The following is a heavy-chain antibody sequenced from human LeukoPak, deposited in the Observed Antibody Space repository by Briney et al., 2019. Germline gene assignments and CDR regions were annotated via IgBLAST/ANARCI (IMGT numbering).Heavy chain of an antibody. CDR1: GSSLRSTAMG. J-gene: IGHJ5*02. CDR2: IYWNDDK. Sequence: ESGPTLLKPTQTLTLTCTFSGSSLRSTAMGVGWIRQPPGKALEWLALIYWNDDKRYSPSVKSRLTISKDTSKNQVVLTMTNMDPVDTGTYYCAHSVANGNNWFDPWGQGTLVTVSS. CDR3: AHSVANGNNWFDP. D-gene: IGHD2-8*01. V-gene: IGHV2-5*01.